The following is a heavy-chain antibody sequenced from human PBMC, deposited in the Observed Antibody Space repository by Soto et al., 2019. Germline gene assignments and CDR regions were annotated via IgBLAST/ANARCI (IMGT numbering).Heavy chain of an antibody. D-gene: IGHD2-8*01. V-gene: IGHV3-11*01. CDR1: GFTFSDYY. J-gene: IGHJ4*02. CDR2: ISSSGSTI. Sequence: PGGSLRLSCAASGFTFSDYYMSWIRQAPGKGLEWVSYISSSGSTIYYADSVKGRFTISRDNAKNSLYLQMNSLRAEDTAVYYCARDESRDIVLRSDYWGQGTLVTVSS. CDR3: ARDESRDIVLRSDY.